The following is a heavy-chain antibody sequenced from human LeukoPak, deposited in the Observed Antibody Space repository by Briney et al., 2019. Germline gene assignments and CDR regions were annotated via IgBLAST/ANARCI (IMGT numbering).Heavy chain of an antibody. CDR1: GGTFSSYA. D-gene: IGHD1-14*01. V-gene: IGHV1-69*13. J-gene: IGHJ6*03. CDR2: IIPIFGTA. CDR3: ARTDSHRPYYYYMDV. Sequence: SVKVSCKASGGTFSSYAISWVRQAPGQGLEWMGGIIPIFGTANYAQKFQGRVTITADESTSTAYMELSSLRSEDTAAYYCARTDSHRPYYYYMDVWGKGTTVTVSS.